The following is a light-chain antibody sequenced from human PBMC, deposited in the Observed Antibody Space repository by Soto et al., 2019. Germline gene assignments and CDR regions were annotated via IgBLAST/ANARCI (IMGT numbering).Light chain of an antibody. CDR1: LNVNSY. CDR3: QQRQYWPPIT. Sequence: EIVLTQSPGTLSLSPEERATLSCRASLNVNSYLAWYQQKPGQAPRLLIYDASNRAAGIPARFSGSGSGTDFTLTISSLEPEDFAIYYCQQRQYWPPITFGQGTRLEIK. CDR2: DAS. V-gene: IGKV3-11*01. J-gene: IGKJ5*01.